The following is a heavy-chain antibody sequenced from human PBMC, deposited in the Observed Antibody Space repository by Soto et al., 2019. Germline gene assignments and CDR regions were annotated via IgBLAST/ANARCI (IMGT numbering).Heavy chain of an antibody. CDR2: TGSSGAIT. Sequence: PGGSLRLSCAASGITFSNYAMSWVRQAPGKGLEWVSGTGSSGAITIYTDSVKGRFTISRDNSKTTLYLQMNSLRADDTALYYCVSRGANREFDYWGQGTLVTVSS. V-gene: IGHV3-23*01. CDR3: VSRGANREFDY. J-gene: IGHJ4*02. D-gene: IGHD3-16*01. CDR1: GITFSNYA.